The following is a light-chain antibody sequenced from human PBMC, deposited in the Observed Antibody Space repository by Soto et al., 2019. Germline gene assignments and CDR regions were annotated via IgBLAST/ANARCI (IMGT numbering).Light chain of an antibody. CDR2: EVS. CDR1: SSDVGGYNY. J-gene: IGLJ1*01. V-gene: IGLV2-14*01. CDR3: NSYTSKSTGV. Sequence: QSALTQPASGSRSPGQSITISCTGTSSDVGGYNYVSWYQQHPGKAPKLIIYEVSNRPSGVSNRFSGSKSGNTASLTISGLQAEDESDYYCNSYTSKSTGVFGTGTKVTLL.